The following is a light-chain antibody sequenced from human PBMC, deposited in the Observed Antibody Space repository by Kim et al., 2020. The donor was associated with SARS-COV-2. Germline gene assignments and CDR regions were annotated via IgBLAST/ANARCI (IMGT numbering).Light chain of an antibody. Sequence: NFMLTQSPSVSQSPGKTVIITCSRSGGNIASDFVQWFQQRSCGSPRTVIYGDHQRPSGVSDRFSGSVDSSANSASLTISGLRTEDAADYYCQSYDDENWIFGGGTKLTVL. J-gene: IGLJ2*01. CDR3: QSYDDENWI. CDR1: GGNIASDF. V-gene: IGLV6-57*01. CDR2: GDH.